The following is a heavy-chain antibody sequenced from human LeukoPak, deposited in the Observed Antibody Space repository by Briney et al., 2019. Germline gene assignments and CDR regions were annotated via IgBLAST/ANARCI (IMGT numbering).Heavy chain of an antibody. D-gene: IGHD6-19*01. J-gene: IGHJ4*02. V-gene: IGHV4-34*01. Sequence: SETLSVTCAAYGGSFSGYYWSWIRQPPGKGLEWIGEINHSGSTNYNPSLKSRVTISVDTSKNQFSLKLSSVTAADTAVYYCARSIQWLAHEIDYWGQGTLVTVSS. CDR1: GGSFSGYY. CDR3: ARSIQWLAHEIDY. CDR2: INHSGST.